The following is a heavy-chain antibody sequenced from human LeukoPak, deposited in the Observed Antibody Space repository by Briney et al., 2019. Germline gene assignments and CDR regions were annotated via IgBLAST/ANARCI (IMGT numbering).Heavy chain of an antibody. CDR2: ITGGGITA. D-gene: IGHD4-23*01. Sequence: GGSLRLSCAVSGFTFRSYAMSWVRQAPGKGLEWVASITGGGITAYYADSVKGRFTISRDNSKNTLYLQMNSLRVEDTAVYYCAKYGGNPPDAFDIWGQGTMVTVSS. CDR1: GFTFRSYA. CDR3: AKYGGNPPDAFDI. J-gene: IGHJ3*02. V-gene: IGHV3-23*01.